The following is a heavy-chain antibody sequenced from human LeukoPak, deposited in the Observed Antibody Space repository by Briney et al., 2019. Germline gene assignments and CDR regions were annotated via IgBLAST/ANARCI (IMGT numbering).Heavy chain of an antibody. D-gene: IGHD1-26*01. J-gene: IGHJ4*02. CDR2: ISRTSSYI. CDR1: GFTFSTYS. CDR3: ARDLGATPSGY. V-gene: IGHV3-21*01. Sequence: GGSLRLSCAASGFTFSTYSMNWVRQAPGKGLEWVSCISRTSSYINYADSVKGRFTISRDNAKNSLFLQVNSLRAEDTAVYYCARDLGATPSGYWGQGTLVTVSS.